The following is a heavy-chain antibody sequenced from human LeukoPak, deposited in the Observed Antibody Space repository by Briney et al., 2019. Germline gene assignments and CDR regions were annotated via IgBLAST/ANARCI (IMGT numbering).Heavy chain of an antibody. J-gene: IGHJ5*02. CDR3: ARVQYYYDSSGNYYGWFDP. D-gene: IGHD3-22*01. Sequence: GGSLRLSCAASGFTFDDYGMSWVRQAPGKGLEWVSGINWNGGSTGYADSVKGRFTISRDNAKNSLYLQKNSLRAEDTALYYCARVQYYYDSSGNYYGWFDPWGQGTLVTVSS. V-gene: IGHV3-20*04. CDR1: GFTFDDYG. CDR2: INWNGGST.